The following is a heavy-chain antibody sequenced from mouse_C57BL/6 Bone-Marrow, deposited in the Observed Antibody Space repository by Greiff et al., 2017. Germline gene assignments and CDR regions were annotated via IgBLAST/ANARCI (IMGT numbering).Heavy chain of an antibody. D-gene: IGHD1-1*01. Sequence: EVQLQQSGPELVKPGASVKISCKASGYTFTDYYMNWVKQSHGKSLEWIGEINPNNGGTSYNQKFKGKATLTVDKSSSTAYMELSSLTSEDAAVYYCARGTVGRHAMDYWGQGTSVTVSS. CDR2: INPNNGGT. J-gene: IGHJ4*01. CDR3: ARGTVGRHAMDY. CDR1: GYTFTDYY. V-gene: IGHV1-26*01.